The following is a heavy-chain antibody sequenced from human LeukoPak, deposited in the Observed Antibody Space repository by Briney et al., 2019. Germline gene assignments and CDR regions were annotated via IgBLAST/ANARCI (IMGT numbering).Heavy chain of an antibody. V-gene: IGHV3-23*01. J-gene: IGHJ6*04. CDR2: ISGSGGST. CDR1: GFTFSSYA. Sequence: GGSLRLSCAASGFTFSSYAMSWVRQAPGKGLEWVSAISGSGGSTYYADSVKGRFTISRDNSKNTLYLQMNSLRAEDTAVYYCAKGGDSSGWYASEVDVWGKGTTVTISS. CDR3: AKGGDSSGWYASEVDV. D-gene: IGHD6-19*01.